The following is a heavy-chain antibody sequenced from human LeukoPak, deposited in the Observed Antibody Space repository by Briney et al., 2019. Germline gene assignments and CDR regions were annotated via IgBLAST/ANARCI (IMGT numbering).Heavy chain of an antibody. V-gene: IGHV1-69*04. CDR2: IIPILGIA. D-gene: IGHD5-12*01. CDR1: GGTFSSYA. CDR3: ARDPGQKWLLDY. J-gene: IGHJ4*02. Sequence: SSVKVSCKASGGTFSSYAISWVRQAPGQGLEWMGRIIPILGIANYAQKFQGRVTITADKSTSTAYMELSSLRSEDTAVYYCARDPGQKWLLDYWGQGTLVTVSS.